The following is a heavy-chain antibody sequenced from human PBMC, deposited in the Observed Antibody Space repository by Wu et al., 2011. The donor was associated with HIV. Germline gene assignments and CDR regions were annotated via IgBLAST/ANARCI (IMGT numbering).Heavy chain of an antibody. CDR2: ISVYNGDT. V-gene: IGHV1-69*05. CDR1: GGTFSNYV. D-gene: IGHD2-21*01. J-gene: IGHJ4*02. Sequence: QVQLTQSGAEVKKPGSSVKVSCKASGGTFSNYVISWVRRAPGQGPEWIGWISVYNGDTIYVPRLQGRVTITTDESTTTAYMELSSLRSEDTAMYYCARDFGGDGDSWGQGTLVTVSS. CDR3: ARDFGGDGDS.